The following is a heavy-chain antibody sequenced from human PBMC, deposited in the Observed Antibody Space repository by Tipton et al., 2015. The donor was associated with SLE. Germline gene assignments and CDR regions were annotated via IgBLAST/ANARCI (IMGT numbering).Heavy chain of an antibody. CDR1: GLTFNNYA. CDR3: ARDYYDLLAGLGY. J-gene: IGHJ4*02. D-gene: IGHD3-9*01. Sequence: SLRLSCAASGLTFNNYAIHWIRQAPGKGLEYVSAISSSGNTYYADSVKGRFTISRDNSKNTLYLQMGSLRPEDMGVYYCARDYYDLLAGLGYWGQGTLVTVSS. V-gene: IGHV3-64*02. CDR2: ISSSGNT.